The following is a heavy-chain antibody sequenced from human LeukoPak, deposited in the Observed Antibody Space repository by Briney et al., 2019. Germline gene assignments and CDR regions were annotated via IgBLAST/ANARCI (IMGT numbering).Heavy chain of an antibody. CDR3: TRLSDYYDSSGYWY. V-gene: IGHV3-73*01. CDR1: GFTFSGSA. J-gene: IGHJ4*02. CDR2: IRSKANSYAT. Sequence: GGSLRLSCAASGFTFSGSAMHWVRQASGKGLEWVGRIRSKANSYATAYAASVKGRFTISRDDSKNTAYLQMNSLKTEDTAVYYCTRLSDYYDSSGYWYWGQGTLVIVSS. D-gene: IGHD3-22*01.